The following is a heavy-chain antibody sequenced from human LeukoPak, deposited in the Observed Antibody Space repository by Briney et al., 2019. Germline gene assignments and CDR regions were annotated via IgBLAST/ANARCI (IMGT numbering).Heavy chain of an antibody. CDR1: GGSISSYY. Sequence: SETLSLTCTVSGGSISSYYWSWIRQPPGKGLEWIGYIYYSGSTNYNPSFKSRVTISVDTSKNQFSLKLSSVTAADTAVYYCARVGPDSSGRYYYYGMDVWGQGTTVTVSS. J-gene: IGHJ6*02. D-gene: IGHD3-22*01. CDR3: ARVGPDSSGRYYYYGMDV. V-gene: IGHV4-59*01. CDR2: IYYSGST.